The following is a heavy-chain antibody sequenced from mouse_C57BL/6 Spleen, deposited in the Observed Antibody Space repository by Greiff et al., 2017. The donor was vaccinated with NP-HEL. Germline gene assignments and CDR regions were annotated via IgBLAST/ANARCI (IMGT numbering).Heavy chain of an antibody. V-gene: IGHV8-12*01. CDR1: GFSLSTSGMG. D-gene: IGHD1-1*01. CDR2: IYWDDDK. J-gene: IGHJ1*03. Sequence: QVTLKVSGPGILQSSQTLSLTCSFSGFSLSTSGMGVSWIRQPSGKGLEWLAHIYWDDDKRYNPSLKSRLTISKDTSRNQVFLKITSVDTADTATYYCARSRKPYYGSSYWYFDVWGTGTTVTVSS. CDR3: ARSRKPYYGSSYWYFDV.